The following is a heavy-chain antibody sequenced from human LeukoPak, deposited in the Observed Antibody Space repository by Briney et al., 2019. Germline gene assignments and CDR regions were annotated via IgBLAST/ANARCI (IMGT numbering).Heavy chain of an antibody. Sequence: GESLKISCKGSGYSFTSYWIGWVRQMPGKGLEWMGIIYPGDSDTRYSPSFQGQVTISADKSISTAYLQWSSLKASDTAMYYCARHRIGYGDYEGIDYWGQGILVTVSS. CDR2: IYPGDSDT. D-gene: IGHD4-17*01. V-gene: IGHV5-51*01. CDR1: GYSFTSYW. J-gene: IGHJ4*02. CDR3: ARHRIGYGDYEGIDY.